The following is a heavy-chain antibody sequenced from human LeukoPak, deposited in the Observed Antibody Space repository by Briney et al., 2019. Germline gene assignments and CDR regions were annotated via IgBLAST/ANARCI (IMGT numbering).Heavy chain of an antibody. CDR1: GLTASSNY. V-gene: IGHV3-53*01. Sequence: TGGSLRLSCAASGLTASSNYVSWVRQAPGKGLEWVSVIYSGGSTYYADSVKGRFTISRDNSKNTLYLQMNSLRAEDTAVYYCARVKTAMVDDAFDIWGQGTMVTVSS. CDR3: ARVKTAMVDDAFDI. CDR2: IYSGGST. D-gene: IGHD5-18*01. J-gene: IGHJ3*02.